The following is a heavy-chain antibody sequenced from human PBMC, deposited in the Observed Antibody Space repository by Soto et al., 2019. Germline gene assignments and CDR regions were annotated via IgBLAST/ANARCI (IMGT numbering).Heavy chain of an antibody. V-gene: IGHV3-30*18. J-gene: IGHJ5*02. D-gene: IGHD1-26*01. CDR2: ILHDGSAE. CDR1: GFTSTSYG. CDR3: AKNQGVELVPLATVDWFDP. Sequence: PGGSLRLSCAASGFTSTSYGMHWVCQAPGKGLEWMALILHDGSAEYYADSVKGRFTISRDNSKSTLYLQMNSLRAEDTAVYHCAKNQGVELVPLATVDWFDPWGQGSVVTVSS.